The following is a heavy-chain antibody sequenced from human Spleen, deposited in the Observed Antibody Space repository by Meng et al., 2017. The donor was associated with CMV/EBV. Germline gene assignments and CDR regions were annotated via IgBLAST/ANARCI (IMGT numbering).Heavy chain of an antibody. CDR1: GFTFSSYG. Sequence: GESLKISCAASGFTFSSYGIHWVRQAPGKGLEWVAFIHYDGNREYYVDSVKGRFTISRDNSKNTLYLQMKSLRTEDTAVYYCAKGGGMVRGYYEPEDYYYGMDVWGQGTTVTVSS. CDR3: AKGGGMVRGYYEPEDYYYGMDV. J-gene: IGHJ6*02. V-gene: IGHV3-30*02. CDR2: IHYDGNRE. D-gene: IGHD3-10*01.